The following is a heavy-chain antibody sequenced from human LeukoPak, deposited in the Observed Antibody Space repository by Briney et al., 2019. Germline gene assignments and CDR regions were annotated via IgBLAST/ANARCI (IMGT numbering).Heavy chain of an antibody. J-gene: IGHJ4*02. V-gene: IGHV3-23*01. CDR1: GFTFSSYA. D-gene: IGHD6-13*01. CDR3: TKGYSSSWYVSYFDY. CDR2: ISGSGGST. Sequence: GGSLRLPCAASGFTFSSYAMSWVRQAPGKGLEWVSAISGSGGSTYYADSVKGRFTISRDNSKNTLYLQMNSLRAEDTAVYYCTKGYSSSWYVSYFDYWGQGTLVTVSS.